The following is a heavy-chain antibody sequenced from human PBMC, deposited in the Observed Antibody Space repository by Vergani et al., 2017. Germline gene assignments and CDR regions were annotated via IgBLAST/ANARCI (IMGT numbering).Heavy chain of an antibody. CDR1: GFTVSSNY. Sequence: VQLVESGGGLVQPGGSLRLSCAASGFTVSSNYMSWVRQAPGKGLEWIGEINHSGSTNYNPSLKSRVTIAVDTSKNQFSLKLSSVTAADTAVYYCARGRPPGIAVAGNPVGETNFDYWGQGTLVTVSS. V-gene: IGHV4-34*01. CDR3: ARGRPPGIAVAGNPVGETNFDY. D-gene: IGHD6-19*01. J-gene: IGHJ4*02. CDR2: INHSGST.